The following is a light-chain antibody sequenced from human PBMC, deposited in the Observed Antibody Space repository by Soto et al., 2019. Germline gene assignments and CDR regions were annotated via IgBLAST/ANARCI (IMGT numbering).Light chain of an antibody. CDR2: DVS. J-gene: IGLJ3*02. CDR1: SSDVGDYNY. CDR3: CSYAGSYTWV. Sequence: QSALTQPRSVSGSPGQSVTISCTGTSSDVGDYNYVSWYQQHPGKAPKLMIYDVSERPSGVPDRFSGSKSGNTASLTISGRQAEDDADYYCCSYAGSYTWVFGGGTKLTVL. V-gene: IGLV2-11*01.